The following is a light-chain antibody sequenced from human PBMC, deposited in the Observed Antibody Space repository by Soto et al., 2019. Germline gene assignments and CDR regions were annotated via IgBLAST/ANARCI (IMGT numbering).Light chain of an antibody. J-gene: IGKJ1*01. CDR1: QSVSSSY. V-gene: IGKV3-20*01. Sequence: EIVLTQSPGTLTLSPGERATLSCRASQSVSSSYLAWYQQKPGQAPRLVIYLASSRATGIPDRFSGSGSGTDFTLTISRLEPEDFAVYYCQQYGSSPPWTFGQGTKVEIK. CDR3: QQYGSSPPWT. CDR2: LAS.